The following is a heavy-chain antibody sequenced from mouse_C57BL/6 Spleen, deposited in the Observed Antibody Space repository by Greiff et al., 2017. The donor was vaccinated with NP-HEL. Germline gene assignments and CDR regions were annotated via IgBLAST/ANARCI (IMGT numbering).Heavy chain of an antibody. CDR1: GYTFTSYW. V-gene: IGHV1-50*01. CDR2: IDPSDSYT. Sequence: QVQLQQPGAELVKPGASVKLSCKASGYTFTSYWMQWVKQRPGQGLEWIGEIDPSDSYTNYNQKFKGKATLTVDTSSSTAYMQLSSLTSEDSAVYYCARNFDYGSSYVRYWYFDVWGTGTTVTVSS. J-gene: IGHJ1*03. D-gene: IGHD1-1*01. CDR3: ARNFDYGSSYVRYWYFDV.